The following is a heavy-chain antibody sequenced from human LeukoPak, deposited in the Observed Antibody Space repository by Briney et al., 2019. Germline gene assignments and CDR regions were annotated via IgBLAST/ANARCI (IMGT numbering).Heavy chain of an antibody. D-gene: IGHD2-2*01. Sequence: ASVKVSCKASGGTFSSYAISWVRQAPGQGLEWMGGIIPIFGTANYAQKFQGRVTITADESTSTAYMELSSLRSEDTAVYYCAREWRYCSSTSCSGFDYWGQGTLVTVSS. CDR3: AREWRYCSSTSCSGFDY. CDR1: GGTFSSYA. CDR2: IIPIFGTA. V-gene: IGHV1-69*13. J-gene: IGHJ4*02.